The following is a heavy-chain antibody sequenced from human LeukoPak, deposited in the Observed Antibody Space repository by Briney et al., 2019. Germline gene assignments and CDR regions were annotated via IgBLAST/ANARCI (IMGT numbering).Heavy chain of an antibody. J-gene: IGHJ4*02. D-gene: IGHD3-22*01. V-gene: IGHV3-66*01. CDR2: IYSGGST. CDR3: AKYGYDSSGYYHPTGFDY. CDR1: GFTVSSNY. Sequence: PGGSLRLSCAASGFTVSSNYMSWVRQAPGKGLEWVSVIYSGGSTYYADSVKGRFTISRDNSKNTLYLQMNSLRAEDTAVYYCAKYGYDSSGYYHPTGFDYWGQGTLVTVSS.